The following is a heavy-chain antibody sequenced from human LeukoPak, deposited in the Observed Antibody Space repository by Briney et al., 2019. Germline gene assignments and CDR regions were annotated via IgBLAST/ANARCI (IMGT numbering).Heavy chain of an antibody. CDR2: ISSSGSYI. J-gene: IGHJ4*02. Sequence: PGGSLRLSCAVSGFTFSRYSMNWVRQAPGKGLEWVSSISSSGSYIYYADSVKGRFTISRDNAKNSLYLQMNSLRAEDTAVYYCARPTDSSSGYFDYWGQGTLVTVSS. CDR1: GFTFSRYS. CDR3: ARPTDSSSGYFDY. D-gene: IGHD6-13*01. V-gene: IGHV3-21*01.